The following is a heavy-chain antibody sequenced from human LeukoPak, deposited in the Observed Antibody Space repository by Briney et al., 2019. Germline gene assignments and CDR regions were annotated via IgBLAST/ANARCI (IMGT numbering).Heavy chain of an antibody. V-gene: IGHV4-38-2*01. CDR3: ASPRGTYIDY. D-gene: IGHD3-16*01. J-gene: IGHJ4*02. Sequence: PSETLSLTCAVSGYSISTGYFWGWIRQSPGQWLEWIGSIFHTGSASYNPSLKSRATLSVDTSKNEFSLKLTSVSAADTAIYYCASPRGTYIDYWGQGTLVIVSS. CDR1: GYSISTGYF. CDR2: IFHTGSA.